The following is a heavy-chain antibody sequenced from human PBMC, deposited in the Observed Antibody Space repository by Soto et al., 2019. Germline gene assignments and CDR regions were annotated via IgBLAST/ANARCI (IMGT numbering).Heavy chain of an antibody. V-gene: IGHV3-23*01. CDR1: GFTFSSCA. J-gene: IGHJ6*02. CDR2: ISGSGGST. D-gene: IGHD1-20*01. CDR3: PSTYSITRCYYYCTVV. Sequence: GGSLRLSCAASGFTFSSCAMSWVRQAPGKGLEWVSAISGSGGSTYYADSVKGRFTIPRDNSKNTLYLQMNSLRAEDTAVYYFPSTYSITRCYYYCTVVWGPGTTVTVSS.